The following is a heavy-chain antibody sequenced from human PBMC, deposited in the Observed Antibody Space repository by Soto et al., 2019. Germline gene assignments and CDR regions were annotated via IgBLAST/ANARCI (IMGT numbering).Heavy chain of an antibody. CDR3: AKDLWLASLHYSNYVGFSYYGMDV. CDR1: GFTFSSYA. D-gene: IGHD4-4*01. CDR2: ISGSGGST. J-gene: IGHJ6*02. V-gene: IGHV3-23*01. Sequence: GGSLRLSCAASGFTFSSYAMSWVRQAPGKGLEWVSAISGSGGSTYYADSVKGRFTISRDNSKNTLYLQMNSLRAEDTAVYYCAKDLWLASLHYSNYVGFSYYGMDVWGQGTTVTV.